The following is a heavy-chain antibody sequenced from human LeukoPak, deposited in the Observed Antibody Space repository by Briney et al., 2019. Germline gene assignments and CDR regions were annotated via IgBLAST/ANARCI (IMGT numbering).Heavy chain of an antibody. Sequence: PSGSLRLSCAASGFSISSYWLNWIRQAPGKGPEWISRTNSDGSSTSYADSVKGRFTISRDNAKNTLYLQMNSLRAEDTALYYCVRDGGNWFDPWGQGTLVTVSS. CDR2: TNSDGSST. D-gene: IGHD2-15*01. V-gene: IGHV3-74*01. CDR1: GFSISSYW. CDR3: VRDGGNWFDP. J-gene: IGHJ5*02.